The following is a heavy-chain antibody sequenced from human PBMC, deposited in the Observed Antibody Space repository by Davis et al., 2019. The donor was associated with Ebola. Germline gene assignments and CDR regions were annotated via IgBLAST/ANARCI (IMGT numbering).Heavy chain of an antibody. CDR2: INGDGSKI. J-gene: IGHJ4*02. D-gene: IGHD1-26*01. V-gene: IGHV3-74*01. CDR1: GFTFRSYW. Sequence: GESLKIPCAAPGFTFRSYWMHWVRQAPGKGLVWVSRINGDGSKIDYADSVKGRFTISRDNAKNTLYLQMNTLRAEDTAVYYCARVPSGSYWRYLEYWGQGTLVTVSS. CDR3: ARVPSGSYWRYLEY.